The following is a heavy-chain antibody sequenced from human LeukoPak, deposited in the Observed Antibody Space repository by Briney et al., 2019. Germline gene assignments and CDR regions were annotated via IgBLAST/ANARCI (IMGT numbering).Heavy chain of an antibody. CDR3: ARDLYPYMVRGVVVDV. J-gene: IGHJ6*04. V-gene: IGHV1-2*02. Sequence: ASVKVSCKASGYTFTGYYMHWVRQAPGQGLEWMGWIDPNSGGTNYAQKFQGRVTMTRDTSISTAYMELSRLRSDDTAVYYCARDLYPYMVRGVVVDVWGKGTTVTVSS. CDR1: GYTFTGYY. CDR2: IDPNSGGT. D-gene: IGHD3-10*01.